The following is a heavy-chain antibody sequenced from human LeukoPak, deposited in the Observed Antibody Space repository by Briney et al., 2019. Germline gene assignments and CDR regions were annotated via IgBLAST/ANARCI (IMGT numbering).Heavy chain of an antibody. CDR3: ASSSRGVDY. V-gene: IGHV3-7*03. D-gene: IGHD3-3*01. J-gene: IGHJ4*02. CDR1: GFTFSSYG. CDR2: IKQDGSEK. Sequence: GGSLRLSCAASGFTFSSYGMHWVRQAPGKGLEWVANIKQDGSEKYYVDSVKGRFTISRDNAKNSLYLQMNSLRAEDTAVYYCASSSRGVDYWGQGTLVTVSS.